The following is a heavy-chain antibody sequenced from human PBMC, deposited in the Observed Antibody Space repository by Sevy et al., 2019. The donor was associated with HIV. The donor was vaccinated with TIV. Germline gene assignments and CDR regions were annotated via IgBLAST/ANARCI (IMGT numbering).Heavy chain of an antibody. CDR3: ARSMSTSQFDNSGSYYTWPY. CDR2: IYPHDSDI. J-gene: IGHJ4*02. Sequence: RGESLKISCEASGYSFTNYYIGWVRQMPGKGLEWMGIIYPHDSDIRYSPSFQGQVTISADKSIRTAYLQWGALKASDTAKYYCARSMSTSQFDNSGSYYTWPYWGQGTLVTVSS. CDR1: GYSFTNYY. D-gene: IGHD3-22*01. V-gene: IGHV5-51*01.